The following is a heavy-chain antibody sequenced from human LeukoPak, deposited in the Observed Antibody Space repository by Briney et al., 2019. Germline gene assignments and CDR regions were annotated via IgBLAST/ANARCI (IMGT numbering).Heavy chain of an antibody. CDR2: ISASGGGI. D-gene: IGHD6-13*01. Sequence: GGSLRLSCAASGFTFSSYAMSWVRQAPGKGLEWVSAISASGGGIYYADSVKGRFAISRDISKNTVYLQMNSLRVEDTAVYYCVKDGMSMDSSWFDYWGQGTLVTVSS. V-gene: IGHV3-23*01. J-gene: IGHJ4*02. CDR1: GFTFSSYA. CDR3: VKDGMSMDSSWFDY.